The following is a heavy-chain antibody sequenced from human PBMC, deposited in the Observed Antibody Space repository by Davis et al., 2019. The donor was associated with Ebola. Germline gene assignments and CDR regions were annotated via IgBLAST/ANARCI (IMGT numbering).Heavy chain of an antibody. Sequence: ASVKVSCKASGYTFTGYYMHWVRQAPGQGLEWMGWINPNSGGTNYAQKLQGRVTMTTDTSTSTAYMELRSLRSDDTAVYYCAREGASYSSGWWFDYWGQGTLVTVSS. J-gene: IGHJ4*02. CDR2: INPNSGGT. V-gene: IGHV1-2*02. D-gene: IGHD6-19*01. CDR3: AREGASYSSGWWFDY. CDR1: GYTFTGYY.